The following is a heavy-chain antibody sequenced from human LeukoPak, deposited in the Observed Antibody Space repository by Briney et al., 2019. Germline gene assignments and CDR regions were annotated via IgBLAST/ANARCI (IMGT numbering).Heavy chain of an antibody. D-gene: IGHD6-19*01. V-gene: IGHV3-74*01. CDR1: EFTFSAHW. CDR3: AKGIYSSGWSYFDY. J-gene: IGHJ4*01. Sequence: GGSLRLSCAASEFTFSAHWMHWVRQVPGKGLVYIAYIDNDGTNTNYADSVKGRFTISRDNSKNTLYLQMNSLRAEDTAVYYCAKGIYSSGWSYFDYWGHGTLVTVSS. CDR2: IDNDGTNT.